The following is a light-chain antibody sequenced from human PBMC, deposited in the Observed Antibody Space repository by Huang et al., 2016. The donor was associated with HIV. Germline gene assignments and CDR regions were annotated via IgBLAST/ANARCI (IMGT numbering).Light chain of an antibody. CDR1: QNVTDS. Sequence: EIVLTQSPATLSLSPGERATLSCRDSQNVTDSLALYRQKPGQAPSLLIYRAANRATGTPARFSGSGSGTDFTLTISSLEPEDFAIYYCQERIQWPRLTFGGGTKVEIK. CDR3: QERIQWPRLT. J-gene: IGKJ4*01. V-gene: IGKV3-11*01. CDR2: RAA.